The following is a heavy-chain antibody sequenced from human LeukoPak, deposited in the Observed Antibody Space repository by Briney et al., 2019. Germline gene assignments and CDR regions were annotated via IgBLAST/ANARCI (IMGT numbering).Heavy chain of an antibody. CDR1: GFIVSSDC. CDR3: ATPRGAS. J-gene: IGHJ5*02. D-gene: IGHD3-16*01. CDR2: ISSDGAT. Sequence: GGSLRLSCAASGFIVSSDCMSWVRQAPGKGLEWVSLISSDGATYYADSVKGRFTISRDSFKNTLSLQMNSLRAEDTAVYYCATPRGASWGPGTLVTVSS. V-gene: IGHV3-53*01.